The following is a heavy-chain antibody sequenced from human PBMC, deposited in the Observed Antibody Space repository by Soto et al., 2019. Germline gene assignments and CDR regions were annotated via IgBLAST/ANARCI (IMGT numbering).Heavy chain of an antibody. V-gene: IGHV2-5*01. J-gene: IGHJ6*02. CDR1: GFSLSTSGVG. D-gene: IGHD6-25*01. CDR3: ARSIAATTYYYYYGMDV. CDR2: IYWNDDK. Sequence: SGPTLVNPTQTLTLTCTFSGFSLSTSGVGVGWIRQPPGKALEWLALIYWNDDKRYSPSLKTRVTITKDTSKNQVVLTMTNMDPVDTATYYCARSIAATTYYYYYGMDVWGQGTTVTVSS.